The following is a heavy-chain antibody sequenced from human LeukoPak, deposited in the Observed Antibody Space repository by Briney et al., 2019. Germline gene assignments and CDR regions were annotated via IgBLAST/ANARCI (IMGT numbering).Heavy chain of an antibody. CDR3: AKGSVAVAGELDY. CDR1: GFTFSSYW. J-gene: IGHJ4*02. Sequence: GGPLRLSCAASGFTFSSYWMHWVRQAPGKGLVWVSRINTEGSTTTYADSVKGRFTISRDNSKNTLYLQMNSLRAEDTAVYYCAKGSVAVAGELDYWGQGTLVTVSS. V-gene: IGHV3-74*01. CDR2: INTEGSTT. D-gene: IGHD6-19*01.